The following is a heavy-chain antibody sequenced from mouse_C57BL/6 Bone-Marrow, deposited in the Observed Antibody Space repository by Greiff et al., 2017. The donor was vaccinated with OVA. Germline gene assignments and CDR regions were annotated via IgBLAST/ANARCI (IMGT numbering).Heavy chain of an antibody. V-gene: IGHV5-17*01. CDR3: ARDYDYLWFAY. D-gene: IGHD2-4*01. CDR1: GFTFSDYG. CDR2: ISSGSSTI. Sequence: EVKVVESGGGLVKPGGSLKLSCAASGFTFSDYGMHWVRQAPEKGLEWVAYISSGSSTIYYADTVKGRFTISRDNAKNTLFLQMTSLRSEDTAMYYCARDYDYLWFAYWGQGTLVTVSA. J-gene: IGHJ3*01.